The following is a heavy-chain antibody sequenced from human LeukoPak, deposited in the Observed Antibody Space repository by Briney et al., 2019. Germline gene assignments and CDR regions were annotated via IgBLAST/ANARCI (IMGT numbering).Heavy chain of an antibody. J-gene: IGHJ4*02. CDR1: GLTFSSHW. D-gene: IGHD4-23*01. V-gene: IGHV3-74*01. CDR3: ARGRPHGNDY. CDR2: ITNDGSGT. Sequence: GGSLRLSCAASGLTFSSHWMHWVRQAPGKGLVWVSRITNDGSGTTYADSVKGRFTISRDNAKNMLYLQVNSLRAEDTAVYYCARGRPHGNDYWGQGTLVTVSS.